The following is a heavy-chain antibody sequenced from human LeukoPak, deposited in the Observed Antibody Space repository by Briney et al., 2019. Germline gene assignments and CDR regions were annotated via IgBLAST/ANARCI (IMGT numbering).Heavy chain of an antibody. CDR3: AKDLGDILTGYYPPLAYYYYGMDV. CDR2: ISYDGSNK. D-gene: IGHD3-9*01. Sequence: GGSLRLSCAASGFTFSSYGMHWVRQTPGKGLEWVAVISYDGSNKYYADSVEGRFTISRDNSKNTLYLQMNSLRAEDTAVYYCAKDLGDILTGYYPPLAYYYYGMDVWGQGTTVTVSS. J-gene: IGHJ6*02. V-gene: IGHV3-30*18. CDR1: GFTFSSYG.